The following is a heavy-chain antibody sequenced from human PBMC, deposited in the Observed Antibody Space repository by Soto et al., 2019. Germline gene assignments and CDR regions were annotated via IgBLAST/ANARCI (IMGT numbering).Heavy chain of an antibody. CDR3: ATFMTVTGPGWGRASEY. V-gene: IGHV3-30*03. J-gene: IGHJ4*02. Sequence: PGGSLRLSCAASGFSFSSYGMHWVRQAPAKGLEWVAFISHDGSNDYYADSVKGRYTISRDNSKNTVYLQMNSLRVEDTAVYYCATFMTVTGPGWGRASEYWGQGTRVTVSS. D-gene: IGHD6-19*01. CDR2: ISHDGSND. CDR1: GFSFSSYG.